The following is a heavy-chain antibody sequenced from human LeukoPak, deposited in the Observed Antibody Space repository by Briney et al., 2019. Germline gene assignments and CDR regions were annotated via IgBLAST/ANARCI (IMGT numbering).Heavy chain of an antibody. CDR3: ARAPYGSGGYYKGDY. CDR1: GYTFTGYY. CDR2: INPNSGGT. V-gene: IGHV1-2*06. Sequence: ASVKVSCKASGYTFTGYYMHWVRQAPGQGLEWMGRINPNSGGTNYAQKFQGRVTMTRDTSISTAYMELSRLRSDDTAVYYCARAPYGSGGYYKGDYWGQGTLVTVSS. D-gene: IGHD3-10*01. J-gene: IGHJ4*02.